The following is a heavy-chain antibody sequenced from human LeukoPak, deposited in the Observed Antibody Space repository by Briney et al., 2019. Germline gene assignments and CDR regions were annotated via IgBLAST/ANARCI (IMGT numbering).Heavy chain of an antibody. CDR1: GFIFSTYA. CDR2: ISGSGGST. D-gene: IGHD4-23*01. CDR3: AKEGNYGGNSGCFDY. J-gene: IGHJ4*02. Sequence: GGSLRLSCEASGFIFSTYAMSWVRQAPGKGLEWVSAISGSGGSTYYADSVKGRFTISRDNSKNTLYLQMNSLRDEDTSIYYCAKEGNYGGNSGCFDYWGLGTLVTVSS. V-gene: IGHV3-23*01.